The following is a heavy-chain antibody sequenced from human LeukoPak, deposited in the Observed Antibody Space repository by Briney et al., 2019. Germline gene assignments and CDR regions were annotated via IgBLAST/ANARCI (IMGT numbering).Heavy chain of an antibody. CDR1: GFTFSSYE. J-gene: IGHJ6*03. V-gene: IGHV3-21*01. Sequence: GGSLRLSCAASGFTFSSYEMNWVRQAPGKGLEWVSSITSSSTYIYYADSVKGRFTISRDNARNSLYLQMNSLRAEDTAVYYCARDPYSGSYGDYYYYYMDVWGKGTTVTISS. D-gene: IGHD1-26*01. CDR3: ARDPYSGSYGDYYYYYMDV. CDR2: ITSSSTYI.